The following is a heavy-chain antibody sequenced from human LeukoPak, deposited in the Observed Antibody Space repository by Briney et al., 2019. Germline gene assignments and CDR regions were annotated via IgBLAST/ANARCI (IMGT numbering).Heavy chain of an antibody. J-gene: IGHJ6*03. CDR2: IYTSGST. V-gene: IGHV4-4*07. Sequence: SETLSLTCTVSGGSISSYYWSWIRQPAGKGLEWIGRIYTSGSTNYNPSLKSRATMSVDTSKNQFSLKLSSVTAADTAVYYCARGDSSNYYYYMDVWGKGTTVTVSS. D-gene: IGHD6-13*01. CDR3: ARGDSSNYYYYMDV. CDR1: GGSISSYY.